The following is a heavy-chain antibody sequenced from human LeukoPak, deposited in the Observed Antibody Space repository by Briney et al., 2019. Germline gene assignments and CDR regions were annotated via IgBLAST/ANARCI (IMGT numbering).Heavy chain of an antibody. D-gene: IGHD2-2*01. CDR1: GFTFSDYY. CDR2: ISSSDTTI. Sequence: GGSLRLYCAGSGFTFSDYYMSWIRQAPGKGLEWVSYISSSDTTIYYADSVKGRFTISRDNAQNSLYLQMNTLRADDTAVYYCARADCSSTSCYELDYWGQGTLVTVSS. J-gene: IGHJ4*02. CDR3: ARADCSSTSCYELDY. V-gene: IGHV3-11*04.